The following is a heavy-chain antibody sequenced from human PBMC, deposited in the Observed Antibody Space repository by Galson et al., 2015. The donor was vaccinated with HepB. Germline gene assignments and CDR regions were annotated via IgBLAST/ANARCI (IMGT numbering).Heavy chain of an antibody. CDR1: GFTFSGYA. CDR2: IGSSGRTI. D-gene: IGHD6-19*01. J-gene: IGHJ4*02. Sequence: SLRLSCAASGFTFSGYAMRWVRQAPGKGLEWVSNIGSSGRTIHYADSVKGRFTISRDNSMNTLFLQMNSLRVDDTAVYFCARAGSGWYEIDHWGQGTLVTVSS. V-gene: IGHV3-23*01. CDR3: ARAGSGWYEIDH.